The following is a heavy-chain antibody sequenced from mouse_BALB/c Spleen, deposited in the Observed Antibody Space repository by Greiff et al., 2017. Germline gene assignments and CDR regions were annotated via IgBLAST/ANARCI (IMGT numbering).Heavy chain of an antibody. V-gene: IGHV3-2*02. CDR1: GYSITSDYA. CDR2: ISYSGST. J-gene: IGHJ3*01. CDR3: ARFDYGSSYPAWFAY. Sequence: EVKLMESGPGLVKPSQSLSLTCTVTGYSITSDYAWNWIRQFPGNKLEWMGYISYSGSTSYNPSLKSRISITRDTSKNQFFLQLNSVTTEDTATYYCARFDYGSSYPAWFAYWGQGTLVTVSA. D-gene: IGHD1-1*01.